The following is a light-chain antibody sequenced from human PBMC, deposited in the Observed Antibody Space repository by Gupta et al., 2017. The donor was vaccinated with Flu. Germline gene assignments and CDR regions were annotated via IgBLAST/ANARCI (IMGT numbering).Light chain of an antibody. J-gene: IGLJ3*02. CDR2: GKN. CDR1: SLRSYY. V-gene: IGLV3-19*01. CDR3: NSRDSSGNHGV. Sequence: SSELTQDPAVSVALGQTVRITCQGDSLRSYYASWYQQKPGQAPVLVIYGKNNRPSGIPDRFSGSSSGTTASLNITGAQAEDEADYYWNSRDSSGNHGVFGGGTKLTVL.